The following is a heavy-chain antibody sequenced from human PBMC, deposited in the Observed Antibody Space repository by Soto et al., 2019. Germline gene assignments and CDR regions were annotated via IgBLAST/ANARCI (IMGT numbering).Heavy chain of an antibody. Sequence: GGSLRLSCAASGFAVSSNYMSWVRQAPGKGLEWVSVIYSGGSTYYADSVKGRFTIPRDNSKNTLYLQMNSLRAEDTAVYYCARAPDYGGNSGAFDYWGQGTLVTVSS. V-gene: IGHV3-53*01. CDR3: ARAPDYGGNSGAFDY. D-gene: IGHD4-17*01. J-gene: IGHJ4*02. CDR1: GFAVSSNY. CDR2: IYSGGST.